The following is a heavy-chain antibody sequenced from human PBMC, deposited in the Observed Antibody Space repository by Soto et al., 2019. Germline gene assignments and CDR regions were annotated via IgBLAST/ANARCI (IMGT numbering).Heavy chain of an antibody. CDR3: ARADGDSVLSPLFDP. J-gene: IGHJ5*02. CDR2: ISYDGSNK. D-gene: IGHD4-17*01. Sequence: QVQLVESGGGVVQPGRSLRLSCAASGFTFSSYAMHWVRQAPGKGLEWVAVISYDGSNKYYADSVKGRFTISRDNSKNTLYLQMNSLRAEDTAVYYCARADGDSVLSPLFDPWGQGTLVTVSS. CDR1: GFTFSSYA. V-gene: IGHV3-30-3*01.